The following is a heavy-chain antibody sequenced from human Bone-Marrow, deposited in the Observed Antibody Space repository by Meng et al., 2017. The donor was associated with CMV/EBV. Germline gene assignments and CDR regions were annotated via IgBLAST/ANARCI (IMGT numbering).Heavy chain of an antibody. Sequence: SETLSLTCTVSGGSISSGDYYWSWIRQPPGKGLEWIGYIYYSGSTYYNPSLKSRVTISVDTSKNQFSLKLSSVTAADTAVYYCARKSRYYDFWSGQDYWDQGTLVTVSS. CDR1: GGSISSGDYY. CDR2: IYYSGST. V-gene: IGHV4-31*03. CDR3: ARKSRYYDFWSGQDY. J-gene: IGHJ4*02. D-gene: IGHD3-3*01.